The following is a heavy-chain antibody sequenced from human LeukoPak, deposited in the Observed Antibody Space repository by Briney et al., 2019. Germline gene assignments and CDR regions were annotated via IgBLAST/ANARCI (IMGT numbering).Heavy chain of an antibody. Sequence: GGSLRLSCAASGFTFSTYWMHWVRQAPGKGLVWVSRINPDGTTTSYADSVKGRFTISRDNAKDTVYLQMNSLRAEDTAVYYCASGIDYWGQGTLVTVSS. CDR1: GFTFSTYW. CDR3: ASGIDY. CDR2: INPDGTTT. J-gene: IGHJ4*02. V-gene: IGHV3-74*01.